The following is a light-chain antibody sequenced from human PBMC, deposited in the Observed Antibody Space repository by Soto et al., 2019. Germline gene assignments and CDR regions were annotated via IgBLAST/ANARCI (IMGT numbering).Light chain of an antibody. CDR1: QSIGRW. CDR3: QQYNSAWT. Sequence: DIQITQSPSSVSASARDRATITCRASQSIGRWLAWYQQKPGKAPKLLIYDASSLESGVPSRFSGSGSGTEFTLTISSLQPDDFAAYYCQQYNSAWTFGQGTKVDIK. V-gene: IGKV1-5*01. J-gene: IGKJ1*01. CDR2: DAS.